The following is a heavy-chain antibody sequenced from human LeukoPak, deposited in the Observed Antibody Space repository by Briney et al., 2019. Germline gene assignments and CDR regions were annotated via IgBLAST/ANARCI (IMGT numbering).Heavy chain of an antibody. J-gene: IGHJ4*02. CDR3: ARTANSIATTAYSSSSIDY. V-gene: IGHV1-46*01. CDR1: GYTXTSYY. D-gene: IGHD6-6*01. Sequence: GASVKVSCKASGYTXTSYYIHWVRQAPGQGLEWMGIINPSGGSRTYAQKFQGRVTMTRDTSTSTVYMELSSLKSEDTALYYCARTANSIATTAYSSSSIDYWGQGTLVTVSS. CDR2: INPSGGSR.